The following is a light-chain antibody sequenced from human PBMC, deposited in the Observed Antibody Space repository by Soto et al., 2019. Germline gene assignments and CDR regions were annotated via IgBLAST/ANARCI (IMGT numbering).Light chain of an antibody. V-gene: IGKV1-39*01. CDR3: QQSYISPPT. CDR2: DSS. CDR1: QTNGRN. J-gene: IGKJ1*01. Sequence: TQSPPCPAAPVGDRFAISCRASQTNGRNLNWYQRKPGKAPTLLIYDSSSLHSGVPSRFSGSGSGTDFILTISSRQPDYCDNYYCQQSYISPPTFGQGTKVDI.